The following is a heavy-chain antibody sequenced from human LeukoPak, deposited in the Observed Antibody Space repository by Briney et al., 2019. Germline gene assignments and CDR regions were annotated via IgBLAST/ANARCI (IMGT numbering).Heavy chain of an antibody. CDR3: ARDRQSLAYCGGDCMPAGFQH. D-gene: IGHD2-21*02. CDR1: GYTFTGYY. Sequence: ASVKVSCKASGYTFTGYYMHWVRQAPGQGLEWMGWINPNSGNTGYAQKFQGRVTMTRNTSISTAYMELSSLRSEDTAVYYCARDRQSLAYCGGDCMPAGFQHWGQGTLVTVSP. J-gene: IGHJ1*01. CDR2: INPNSGNT. V-gene: IGHV1-8*02.